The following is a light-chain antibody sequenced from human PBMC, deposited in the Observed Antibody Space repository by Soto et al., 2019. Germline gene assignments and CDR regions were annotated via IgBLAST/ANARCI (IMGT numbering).Light chain of an antibody. J-gene: IGKJ2*01. CDR1: QSITIW. Sequence: DIQMTQSPSTLSASVGDRVTITCRASQSITIWLAWYQQKPGKAPKLLIYKASSLESGVPSRFSGSGSGTEFTLTISSLQPDDFATYYCQQYNSYSRNFGQGTKLEIK. CDR3: QQYNSYSRN. V-gene: IGKV1-5*03. CDR2: KAS.